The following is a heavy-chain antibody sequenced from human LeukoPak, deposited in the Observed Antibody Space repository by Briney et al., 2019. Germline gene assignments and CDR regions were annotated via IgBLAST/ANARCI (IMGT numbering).Heavy chain of an antibody. CDR2: IIPIFGTA. CDR3: ARGVHGYSYGYVPWELYSYMDV. Sequence: SVKLSCKASGGTFSSYAISWVRQAPGQGLEWVGGIIPIFGTANYAQKCQGRVTITADESTSTAYRELSSLRSEDTAVYYCARGVHGYSYGYVPWELYSYMDVWGKGTTVSISS. D-gene: IGHD5-18*01. CDR1: GGTFSSYA. J-gene: IGHJ6*03. V-gene: IGHV1-69*01.